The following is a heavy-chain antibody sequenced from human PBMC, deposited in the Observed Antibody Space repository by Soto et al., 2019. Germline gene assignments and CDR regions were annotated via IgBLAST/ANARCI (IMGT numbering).Heavy chain of an antibody. J-gene: IGHJ4*02. CDR3: ARTPIAARPIY. CDR1: GFTFSSYS. Sequence: GGSLRLSCAASGFTFSSYSMNWVRQAPGKGLEWVSYISSSSSTIYYADSVKGRFTISRDNAKNSLYLQMNSLRAEDTDVYYCARTPIAARPIYWGQGTLVTVSS. D-gene: IGHD6-6*01. V-gene: IGHV3-48*01. CDR2: ISSSSSTI.